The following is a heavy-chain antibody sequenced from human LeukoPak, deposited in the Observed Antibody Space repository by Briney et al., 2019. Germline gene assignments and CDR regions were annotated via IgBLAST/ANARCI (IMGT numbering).Heavy chain of an antibody. J-gene: IGHJ4*02. CDR3: ASLSVVEDY. V-gene: IGHV4-34*01. CDR2: INHSGST. CDR1: GYSISSGYY. Sequence: SETLSLTCAVSGYSISSGYYWSWIRQPPGKGLEWIGEINHSGSTNYNPSLKSRVTISVDTSKNQFSLKLSSVTAADTAVYYCASLSVVEDYWGQGTLVTVSS. D-gene: IGHD2-15*01.